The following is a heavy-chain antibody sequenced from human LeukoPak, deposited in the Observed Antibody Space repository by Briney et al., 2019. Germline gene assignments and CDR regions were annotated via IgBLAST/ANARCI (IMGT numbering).Heavy chain of an antibody. CDR3: RVVVTAFDAFDI. V-gene: IGHV4-34*01. CDR1: GGSFSGYY. Sequence: SETLSLTCAVYGGSFSGYYWSWIRQPPGKGLEWIGEINHSGSTNYNPSLKSRVTISVDTSKNQFSLKLSSVTAADTAVYYCRVVVTAFDAFDIWGQGTMVTASS. D-gene: IGHD2-21*02. CDR2: INHSGST. J-gene: IGHJ3*02.